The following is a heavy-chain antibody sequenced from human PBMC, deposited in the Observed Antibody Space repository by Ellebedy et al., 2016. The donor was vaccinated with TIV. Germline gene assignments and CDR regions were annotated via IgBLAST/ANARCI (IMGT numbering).Heavy chain of an antibody. J-gene: IGHJ3*02. CDR1: GFTFSSYW. V-gene: IGHV3-7*01. D-gene: IGHD3-9*01. CDR3: ASKTHPMYYDILSGAFDI. CDR2: IKQDGSEK. Sequence: GGSLRLSXAASGFTFSSYWMSWVRQAPGKGLEWVANIKQDGSEKYYVDSVKGRFTISRDNAKNSLYLQMNSLRAEDTAVYYCASKTHPMYYDILSGAFDIWGQGTMVTVSS.